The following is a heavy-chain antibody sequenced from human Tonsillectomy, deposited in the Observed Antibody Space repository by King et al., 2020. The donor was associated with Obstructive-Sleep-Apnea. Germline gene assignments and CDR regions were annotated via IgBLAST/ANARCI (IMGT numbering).Heavy chain of an antibody. J-gene: IGHJ4*02. CDR3: AKAPVTMIVVVITFFDY. Sequence: QLVQSGGGLVQPGGSLRLSCADSGFTFSNYAMSWVRQAPGKGLEWVSPISGSGGSEYYADAVKGRLTISGNNDKNTLYLQMNSLRAEDTAVFYCAKAPVTMIVVVITFFDYWGQGTRVTVAS. V-gene: IGHV3-23*04. D-gene: IGHD3-22*01. CDR2: ISGSGGSE. CDR1: GFTFSNYA.